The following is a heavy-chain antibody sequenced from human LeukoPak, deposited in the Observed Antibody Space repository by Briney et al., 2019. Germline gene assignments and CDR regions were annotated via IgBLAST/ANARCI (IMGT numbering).Heavy chain of an antibody. CDR3: ARDQEVRGVIFYYGMDV. CDR2: IIPIFGTA. D-gene: IGHD3-10*01. J-gene: IGHJ6*02. Sequence: ASVTVSCKASGGTFGSYAISWVRQAPGQGLEWMGGIIPIFGTANYAQKFQGRVTITADESTSTAYMELSSLRSEDTAVYYCARDQEVRGVIFYYGMDVWGQGTTVAVSS. V-gene: IGHV1-69*13. CDR1: GGTFGSYA.